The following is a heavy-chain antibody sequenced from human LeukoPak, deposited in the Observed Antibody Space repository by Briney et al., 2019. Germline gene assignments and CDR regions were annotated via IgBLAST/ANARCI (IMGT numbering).Heavy chain of an antibody. CDR1: GYTFTTYD. CDR3: ARVFGGREIGF. CDR2: MNPKTGDT. V-gene: IGHV1-8*01. D-gene: IGHD3-3*01. J-gene: IGHJ4*02. Sequence: ALVKVSCKASGYTFTTYDINWVRQATGQGLEWMGWMNPKTGDTAFAQKFQGRVTMTRNTSIDTAYMELTSLRSQDTAMYYCARVFGGREIGFWGQGTQVTVSS.